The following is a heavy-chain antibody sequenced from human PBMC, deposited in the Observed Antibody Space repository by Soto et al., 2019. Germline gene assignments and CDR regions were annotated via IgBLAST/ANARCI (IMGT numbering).Heavy chain of an antibody. Sequence: ASVKVSCKASGYTFTSYDINWVRQATGQGLEWMGWMNPNSGNTGYAQKFQGRVTMTRNTSISTAYMELSSLRSEDTAVYYCVRGPTRRYCSGGSCYSRVAFDIWGQGTMVTVSS. CDR3: VRGPTRRYCSGGSCYSRVAFDI. D-gene: IGHD2-15*01. V-gene: IGHV1-8*01. CDR1: GYTFTSYD. CDR2: MNPNSGNT. J-gene: IGHJ3*02.